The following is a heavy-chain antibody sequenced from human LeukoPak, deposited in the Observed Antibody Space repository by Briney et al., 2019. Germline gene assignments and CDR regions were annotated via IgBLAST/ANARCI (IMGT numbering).Heavy chain of an antibody. Sequence: GGSLRLSCAASGFTFSSYGMHWVRQAPSKGLEWVAFIHYDRSDKYYADSVKGRFTISRDNAKNSLYLQMNSLRAEDMALYYCAKDIWGSGRGAFDIWGQGTMVTVSS. V-gene: IGHV3-30*02. CDR2: IHYDRSDK. J-gene: IGHJ3*02. D-gene: IGHD3-10*01. CDR1: GFTFSSYG. CDR3: AKDIWGSGRGAFDI.